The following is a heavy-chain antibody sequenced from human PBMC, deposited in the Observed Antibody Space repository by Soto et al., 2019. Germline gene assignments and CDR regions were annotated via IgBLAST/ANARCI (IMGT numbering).Heavy chain of an antibody. Sequence: QVQLVQSGAEVKKPGSSVKVSCKASGGTFSSYAISWVRQAPGQGLEWMGGIIPIFGTANYAQKFQGRVTITADEATSTAYRELSSLRSEDTAVYYCARGLSKGYCSGGSCYPYYYYGMDVWGQGTTVTVSS. V-gene: IGHV1-69*01. J-gene: IGHJ6*02. CDR1: GGTFSSYA. D-gene: IGHD2-15*01. CDR2: IIPIFGTA. CDR3: ARGLSKGYCSGGSCYPYYYYGMDV.